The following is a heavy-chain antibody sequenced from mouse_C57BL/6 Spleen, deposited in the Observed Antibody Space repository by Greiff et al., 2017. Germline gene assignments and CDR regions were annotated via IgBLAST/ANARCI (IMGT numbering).Heavy chain of an antibody. CDR3: ASRYYYGSRDY. CDR2: IHPNSGST. D-gene: IGHD1-1*01. J-gene: IGHJ2*01. V-gene: IGHV1-64*01. Sequence: QVQLQQPGAELVKPGASVKLSCKASGYTFTSYWMHWVKQRPGQGLEWIGMIHPNSGSTNYNEKFKSKATLTVDKSSSTAYMQLSSLTSEDSAVYYCASRYYYGSRDYWGQGTTLTVSS. CDR1: GYTFTSYW.